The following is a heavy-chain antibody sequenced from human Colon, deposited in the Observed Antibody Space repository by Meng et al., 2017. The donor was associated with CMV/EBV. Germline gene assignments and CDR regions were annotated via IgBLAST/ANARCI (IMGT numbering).Heavy chain of an antibody. J-gene: IGHJ3*01. CDR1: GFTLSDHY. Sequence: GGLRLSCAVSGFTLSDHYMSWIRQAPGKGLEWISYITNTGGMYYADSVKGRFTISRDTARNLLHLQMNSLRVDDTAIYYCAAHPLKYRAFDVWGQGTVVTVSS. CDR3: AAHPLKYRAFDV. D-gene: IGHD1-1*01. CDR2: ITNTGGM. V-gene: IGHV3-69-1*01.